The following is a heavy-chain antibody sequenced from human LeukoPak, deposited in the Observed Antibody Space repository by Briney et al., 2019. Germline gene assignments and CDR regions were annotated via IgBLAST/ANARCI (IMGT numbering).Heavy chain of an antibody. J-gene: IGHJ4*02. Sequence: PSETLSLTCAVYGGSFSGYYWSWIRQPPGKGLEWIGEINHSGSTNYNPSLKSRVTISVDTSKNQFSLKLSPVTAADTAVYYCARGSVVKNPEFDYWGQGTLVTVSS. CDR1: GGSFSGYY. CDR2: INHSGST. D-gene: IGHD4-23*01. CDR3: ARGSVVKNPEFDY. V-gene: IGHV4-34*01.